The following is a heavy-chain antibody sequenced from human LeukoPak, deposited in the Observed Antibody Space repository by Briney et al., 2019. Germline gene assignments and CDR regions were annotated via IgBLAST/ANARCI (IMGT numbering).Heavy chain of an antibody. J-gene: IGHJ5*02. D-gene: IGHD3-22*01. CDR1: GFTFSRYS. V-gene: IGHV3-21*01. CDR3: ARDDVDYYDSSGYNWFDP. CDR2: ITSGVGYI. Sequence: PGGSLRLSCAASGFTFSRYSMSWVRQAPGKGLEWVSSITSGVGYIYYADSLKGRFTISRDNAKNSLYLQMNSLRAEDTAVYYCARDDVDYYDSSGYNWFDPWGQGTLVTVSS.